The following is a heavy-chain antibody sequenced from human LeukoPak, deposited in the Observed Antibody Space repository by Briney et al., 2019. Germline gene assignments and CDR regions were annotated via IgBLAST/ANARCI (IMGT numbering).Heavy chain of an antibody. CDR1: GFTFNSYA. J-gene: IGHJ4*02. V-gene: IGHV3-23*01. CDR2: ISGSGSST. D-gene: IGHD5-18*01. Sequence: GGSLRLSCAASGFTFNSYAMNWVRQAPGKGLEWVSVISGSGSSTYYADSVKGRFTISRDNSKNTLYLQMNSLRAEDTAVYYCAKEYSYFDYWGQGTLVTVSS. CDR3: AKEYSYFDY.